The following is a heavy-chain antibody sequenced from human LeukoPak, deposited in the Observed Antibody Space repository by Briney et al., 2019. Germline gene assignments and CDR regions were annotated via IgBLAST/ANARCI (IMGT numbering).Heavy chain of an antibody. D-gene: IGHD6-19*01. CDR2: ISGSGGST. CDR1: GFTFSSYA. CDR3: AKEGIAVTTSLVDY. J-gene: IGHJ4*02. V-gene: IGHV3-23*01. Sequence: PGGSLRLSCAASGFTFSSYAMHWVRQAPGKGLEWVSAISGSGGSTYYADSVKGRFTISRDNSKNTLYLQMNSLRAEDTDVYYCAKEGIAVTTSLVDYWGQGTLVTVSS.